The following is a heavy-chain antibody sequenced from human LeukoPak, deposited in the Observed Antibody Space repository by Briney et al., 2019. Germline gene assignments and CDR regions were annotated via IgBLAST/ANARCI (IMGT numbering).Heavy chain of an antibody. J-gene: IGHJ6*02. CDR2: ISAYNGNT. Sequence: ASVKVSCKASGYTFTSYGISWVRQAPGQGLEWMGWISAYNGNTNYAQKLQGRVTMTTDTSTSTAYTELRSLRSDDTAVYCCARAADRFQTGGYYYYYYGMDVWGQGTTVTVSS. CDR1: GYTFTSYG. D-gene: IGHD1-14*01. V-gene: IGHV1-18*01. CDR3: ARAADRFQTGGYYYYYYGMDV.